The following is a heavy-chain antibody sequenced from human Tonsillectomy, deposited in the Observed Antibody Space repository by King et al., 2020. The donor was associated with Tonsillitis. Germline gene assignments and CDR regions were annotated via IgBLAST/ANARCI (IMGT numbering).Heavy chain of an antibody. D-gene: IGHD3-3*02. J-gene: IGHJ4*02. V-gene: IGHV3-7*01. Sequence: EVQLVESGGGLVQPGGSLRLSCAASGFTFSSYWMSWVRQAPGKGLEWVANIKQDGSEKYYVDSVKGRFTISRDNAKNSLYLQMNSLRAEDTAVYYCARLSIRGRRIFDYWGQGTLVTVSS. CDR1: GFTFSSYW. CDR3: ARLSIRGRRIFDY. CDR2: IKQDGSEK.